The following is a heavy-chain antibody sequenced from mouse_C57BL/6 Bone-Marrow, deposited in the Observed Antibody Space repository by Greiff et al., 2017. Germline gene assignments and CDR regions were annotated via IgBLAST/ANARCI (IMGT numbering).Heavy chain of an antibody. CDR3: ARGIYYDYDGGFAY. V-gene: IGHV1-76*01. J-gene: IGHJ3*01. Sequence: QVQLKQSGAELVRPGASVKLSCKASGYTFTDYYINWVKQRPGQGLEWIARIYPGSGNTYYNEKFKGKATLTAEKSSSTAYMQLSSLTSEDAAVYFCARGIYYDYDGGFAYWGQGTLVTVSA. CDR1: GYTFTDYY. D-gene: IGHD2-4*01. CDR2: IYPGSGNT.